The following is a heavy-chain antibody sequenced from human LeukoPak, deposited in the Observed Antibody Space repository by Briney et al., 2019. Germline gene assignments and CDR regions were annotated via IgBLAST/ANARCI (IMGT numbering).Heavy chain of an antibody. V-gene: IGHV4-34*01. CDR2: INHSGST. CDR3: ARESEAREFDY. J-gene: IGHJ4*02. CDR1: GGSFSGYY. D-gene: IGHD3-10*01. Sequence: SETLSLTCAVYGGSFSGYYWSWIRQPPGKGLEWIGEINHSGSTNYNPSLKSRVTISVDTSKNQFSLKLSSVTAADTAVYYCARESEAREFDYWGQGTLVTVSS.